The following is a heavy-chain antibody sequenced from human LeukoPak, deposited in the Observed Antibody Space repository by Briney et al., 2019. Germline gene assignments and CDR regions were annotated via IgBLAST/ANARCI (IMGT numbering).Heavy chain of an antibody. CDR1: GYTFTSYW. V-gene: IGHV1-46*01. D-gene: IGHD1/OR15-1a*01. J-gene: IGHJ5*02. CDR3: ARDNSAGTPTYWWFDP. Sequence: RASVKVSCKASGYTFTSYWMHWVRQAPGQGLEWMGVINPSGSGTRYAQPLQGRVTMTRDTSTNTDYMELSSLTSEDTAVYYCARDNSAGTPTYWWFDPWGQGTLVTVSS. CDR2: INPSGSGT.